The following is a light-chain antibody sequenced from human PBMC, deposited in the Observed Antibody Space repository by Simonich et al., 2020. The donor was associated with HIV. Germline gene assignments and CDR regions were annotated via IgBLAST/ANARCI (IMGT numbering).Light chain of an antibody. CDR3: QQYYSIPPT. Sequence: DIVMTQTPDSLAVSLGERATINCKSNQSVLYSSNNKNYLDWYQQRPGPPPKLLIYWASIRESGVTDRFSGSGSGTDFTLTISSLQAEDVAVYYCQQYYSIPPTFGQGTKVEIK. CDR2: WAS. CDR1: QSVLYSSNNKNY. V-gene: IGKV4-1*01. J-gene: IGKJ1*01.